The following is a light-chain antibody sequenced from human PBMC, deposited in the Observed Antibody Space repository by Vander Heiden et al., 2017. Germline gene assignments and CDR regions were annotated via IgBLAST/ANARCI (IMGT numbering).Light chain of an antibody. CDR3: QSTDSSTTPHVV. CDR1: ALPKQY. CDR2: KDS. Sequence: SYELTQPPSVSVSPGQKARITCSGDALPKQYAYWYQQKPGQAPVLVIYKDSERPSGIPERFSGSSSGTTVTLTISGVQAEDEADDYCQSTDSSTTPHVVFGGGTKLTVL. V-gene: IGLV3-25*03. J-gene: IGLJ2*01.